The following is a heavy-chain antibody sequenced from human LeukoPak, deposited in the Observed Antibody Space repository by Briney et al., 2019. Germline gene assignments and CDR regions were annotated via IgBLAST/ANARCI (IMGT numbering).Heavy chain of an antibody. J-gene: IGHJ4*02. Sequence: SETLSLTCTVSGGSISSGSYYWSWIRQPPGKGLEWIGRIYTSGSTNYNPSLKSRVTISVDTSKNQFSLKLSSVTAADTAVYYCARDFWSGYSGPRWGQGTLVTVSS. CDR2: IYTSGST. CDR1: GGSISSGSYY. V-gene: IGHV4-61*02. CDR3: ARDFWSGYSGPR. D-gene: IGHD3-3*01.